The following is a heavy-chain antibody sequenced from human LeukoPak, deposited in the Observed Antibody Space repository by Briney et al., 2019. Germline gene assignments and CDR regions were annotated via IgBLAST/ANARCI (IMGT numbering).Heavy chain of an antibody. V-gene: IGHV3-74*01. CDR2: INGDASYT. CDR1: GFSFSSYW. D-gene: IGHD5-12*01. Sequence: GGSLRLSCAASGFSFSSYWMHWVRQAPGKGLVWVSRINGDASYTRYADSVKGRFTISRDNAKNTLYLQMNSLRAEDTAVYYCARDFPVYSGYDPLDYRGQGTLVTVSS. CDR3: ARDFPVYSGYDPLDY. J-gene: IGHJ4*02.